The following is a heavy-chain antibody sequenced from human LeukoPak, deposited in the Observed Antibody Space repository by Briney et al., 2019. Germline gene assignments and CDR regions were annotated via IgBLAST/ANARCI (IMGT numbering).Heavy chain of an antibody. CDR1: GFTFSTYW. Sequence: GGSLRLSCAASGFTFSTYWMTWVRQAPGKGLEWVANIKQDGSEKYYVDSVKGRFTISRDNAKDSLYLQMNSLRAEDTAVYYCARDVGAVDYWGQGTLVTVSS. D-gene: IGHD1-26*01. V-gene: IGHV3-7*04. CDR3: ARDVGAVDY. J-gene: IGHJ4*02. CDR2: IKQDGSEK.